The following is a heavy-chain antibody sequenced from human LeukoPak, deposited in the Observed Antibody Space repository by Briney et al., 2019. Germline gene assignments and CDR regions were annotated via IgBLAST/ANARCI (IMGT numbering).Heavy chain of an antibody. J-gene: IGHJ5*02. CDR1: GDSVSSNSVT. CDR3: ARRLTQYDCFDP. D-gene: IGHD2-2*01. V-gene: IGHV6-1*01. CDR2: TYYRSTWYN. Sequence: SQTLSLTCAVSGDSVSSNSVTWDWIRQSPSRGLEWLGRTYYRSTWYNDYAVSVRGRITVNLDTSKNQFPLHLNSVTPEDTAVYYCARRLTQYDCFDPWGQGILVTVSS.